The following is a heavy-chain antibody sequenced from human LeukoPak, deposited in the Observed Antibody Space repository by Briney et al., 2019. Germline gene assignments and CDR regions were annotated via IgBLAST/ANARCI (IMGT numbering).Heavy chain of an antibody. CDR3: ARAVVVPAAIGEAYYYYMDV. CDR2: IYTSGST. V-gene: IGHV4-4*07. J-gene: IGHJ6*03. D-gene: IGHD2-2*02. Sequence: SETLSLTCTVSGGSISSYYWSWIRQPAGKGLEWIGRIYTSGSTNYNPSLKSRVTMSVDTSKNQFSLKLSSVTAAGTAVYYCARAVVVPAAIGEAYYYYMDVWGKGTTVTVSS. CDR1: GGSISSYY.